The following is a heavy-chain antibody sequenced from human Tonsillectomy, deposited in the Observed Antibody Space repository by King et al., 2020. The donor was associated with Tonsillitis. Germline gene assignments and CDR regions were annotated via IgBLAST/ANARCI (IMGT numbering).Heavy chain of an antibody. CDR1: GLTFTNYA. CDR3: AIRTYYYNSGGAIDI. D-gene: IGHD3-10*01. V-gene: IGHV3-23*04. J-gene: IGHJ3*02. Sequence: AQLVQSGGGLVRPGGSLRLSCAASGLTFTNYAMGWVRQAPERGLQWVSTINRSGGSTYYADSVKGRFTVSRDNSENTLYLQMNGLRAEDTAVYYCAIRTYYYNSGGAIDIWGQGTVVTVSS. CDR2: INRSGGST.